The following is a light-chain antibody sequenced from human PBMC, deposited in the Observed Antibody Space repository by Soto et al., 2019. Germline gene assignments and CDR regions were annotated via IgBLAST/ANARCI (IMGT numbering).Light chain of an antibody. CDR3: QHYGGSFI. J-gene: IGKJ3*01. CDR2: NTS. Sequence: EIVLTQSPGTLSLSPGERATLSCRVSQSINSKSLVWYQRKFGQAPRLLIYNTSSRATGIPDRFSGSGSGTDFTLSISRLEPEDFAVYYCQHYGGSFIFGPGTKVDFK. CDR1: QSINSKS. V-gene: IGKV3-20*01.